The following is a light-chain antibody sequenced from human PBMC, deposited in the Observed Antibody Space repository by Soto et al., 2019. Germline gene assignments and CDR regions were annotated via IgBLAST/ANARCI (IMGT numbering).Light chain of an antibody. V-gene: IGLV2-14*01. J-gene: IGLJ1*01. CDR3: SLYASSSSYV. CDR1: SSDVGGYNH. CDR2: EVT. Sequence: QSVLTQPASVSGSPGQSITISCTGTSSDVGGYNHVSWYQIHPGKAPKLIIYEVTSRPSGVSYRFSGSKSGNSASLTTSGLQAEDEADYYCSLYASSSSYVFGGGTKVTVL.